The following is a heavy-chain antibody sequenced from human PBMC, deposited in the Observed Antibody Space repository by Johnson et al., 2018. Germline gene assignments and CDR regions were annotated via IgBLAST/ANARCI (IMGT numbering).Heavy chain of an antibody. D-gene: IGHD3-10*01. Sequence: QVQLQESGPGLVKPSESLSLTCTVSGGSISSYYWSWIRQPPGKGLEWIGLIYYSGSTNYNPSLKSRVTISVDTSKNQFSLKVSSVTAADTAVYYCALLNPAGYGVDVWGQGTTGTVAS. CDR3: ALLNPAGYGVDV. CDR1: GGSISSYY. J-gene: IGHJ6*02. V-gene: IGHV4-59*03. CDR2: IYYSGST.